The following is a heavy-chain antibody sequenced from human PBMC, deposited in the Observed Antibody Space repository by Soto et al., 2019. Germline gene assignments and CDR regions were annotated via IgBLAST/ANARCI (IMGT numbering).Heavy chain of an antibody. CDR3: ARGREHRPHYYYYYYGMDV. CDR2: IIPIFGTA. J-gene: IGHJ6*02. V-gene: IGHV1-69*13. D-gene: IGHD1-26*01. Sequence: SVKVSCKASGGTFSSYAISWVRQAPGQGLEWMGGIIPIFGTANYAQKFQGRVTITADESTSTAYMELSSLRSEDTAVYYCARGREHRPHYYYYYYGMDVWGQGTKVTVSS. CDR1: GGTFSSYA.